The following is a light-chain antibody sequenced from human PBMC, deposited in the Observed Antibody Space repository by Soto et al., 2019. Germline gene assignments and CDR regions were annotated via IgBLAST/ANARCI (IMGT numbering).Light chain of an antibody. Sequence: DIQITQSPSSLSASIGDRVIITCRASQSISIYLNWYYQRAGKAPKLLIYGAFNLQSGVPSRFSGSGSGTGFTLTINSLQPEDFGTYYCQQSYTNPLTFGGGTKVEIK. CDR2: GAF. CDR3: QQSYTNPLT. CDR1: QSISIY. V-gene: IGKV1-39*01. J-gene: IGKJ4*01.